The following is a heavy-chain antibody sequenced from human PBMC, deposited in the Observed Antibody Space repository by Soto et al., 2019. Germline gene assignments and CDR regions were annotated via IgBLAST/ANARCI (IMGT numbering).Heavy chain of an antibody. CDR2: TYYRSKWYN. J-gene: IGHJ5*02. CDR1: GDSVSSNSAA. V-gene: IGHV6-1*01. D-gene: IGHD3-10*01. CDR3: ARDRATMVRGVIPRWFDL. Sequence: SQTLSLTCAISGDSVSSNSAAWSWIRQSPSRGLEWLGRTYYRSKWYNDYAVSVKSRITINPDTSKNQFSLQLHSVTAADTAVYYCARDRATMVRGVIPRWFDLCGQGTLVTVSS.